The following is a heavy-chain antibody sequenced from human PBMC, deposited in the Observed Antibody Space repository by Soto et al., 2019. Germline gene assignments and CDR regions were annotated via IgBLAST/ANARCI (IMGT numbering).Heavy chain of an antibody. CDR3: ARVWKSYYYYYGVDV. CDR1: GYTFNSSG. CDR2: ISAYHGNT. Sequence: QVQLMQSGAVEKKPGASVKDSCKASGYTFNSSGISWVRQAPGQVLEGMGWISAYHGNTNYAQKLQGRVTITTDPSTCTGCFELRSLSCDVTAVYYCARVWKSYYYYYGVDVWGLGGKVIVSS. V-gene: IGHV1-18*01. D-gene: IGHD1-1*01. J-gene: IGHJ6*02.